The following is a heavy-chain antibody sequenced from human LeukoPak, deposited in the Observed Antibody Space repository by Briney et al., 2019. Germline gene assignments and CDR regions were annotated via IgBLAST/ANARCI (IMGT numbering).Heavy chain of an antibody. CDR1: GGSISSGAYY. D-gene: IGHD4-17*01. V-gene: IGHV4-30-4*01. J-gene: IGHJ5*02. CDR2: ISYSGTT. Sequence: PSETLSLTCTVSGGSISSGAYYWSWIRQPPGKGLEWIGFISYSGTTYYNPSLKSRVTISLDTSKNHFSLTLSSLTAADTAVYYCASTTLNDYGDYAEGWFDPWGQGTLVTVSS. CDR3: ASTTLNDYGDYAEGWFDP.